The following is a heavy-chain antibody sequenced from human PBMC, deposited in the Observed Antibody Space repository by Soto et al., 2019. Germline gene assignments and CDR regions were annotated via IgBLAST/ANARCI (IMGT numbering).Heavy chain of an antibody. Sequence: QVQLVESGGGVVQPGRSLRLSCAASGFTFSSYAMHWVRQAPGKGLEWVAVISYDGSNKYYADSVKGRFTISRDNSKNTLYLQMNSLRAEETAVYYCARGTNYDILTDDAFDIWGQGTMVTVSS. CDR2: ISYDGSNK. D-gene: IGHD3-9*01. V-gene: IGHV3-30-3*01. CDR1: GFTFSSYA. J-gene: IGHJ3*02. CDR3: ARGTNYDILTDDAFDI.